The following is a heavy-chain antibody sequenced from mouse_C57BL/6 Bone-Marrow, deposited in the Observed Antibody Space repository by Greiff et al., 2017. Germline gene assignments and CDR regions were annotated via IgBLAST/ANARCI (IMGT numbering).Heavy chain of an antibody. V-gene: IGHV14-4*01. CDR3: TKDYGSSYGYAMDY. J-gene: IGHJ4*01. D-gene: IGHD1-1*01. CDR2: IDPENGDT. CDR1: GFNIKDDY. Sequence: VQLKESGAELVRPGASVKLSCTASGFNIKDDYMHWVKQRPEQGLEWIGWIDPENGDTEYASKFQGKATITADTSSNTAYLQLSSLTSEDTAVYYCTKDYGSSYGYAMDYWGQGTSVTVSS.